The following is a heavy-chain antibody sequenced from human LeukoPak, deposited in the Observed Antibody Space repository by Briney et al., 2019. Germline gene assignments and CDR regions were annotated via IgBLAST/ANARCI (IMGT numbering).Heavy chain of an antibody. V-gene: IGHV1-69-2*01. CDR1: GYTFTDYY. CDR3: ATIVVVPGVTGDY. D-gene: IGHD2-2*01. J-gene: IGHJ4*02. CDR2: VDPEDGET. Sequence: ASVKISCKXSGYTFTDYYMHWVQQAPGKGLEWMGLVDPEDGETIYAEKFQGRVTITADTSTDTAYMELSSLRSEDTAVYYCATIVVVPGVTGDYWGQGTLVTVSS.